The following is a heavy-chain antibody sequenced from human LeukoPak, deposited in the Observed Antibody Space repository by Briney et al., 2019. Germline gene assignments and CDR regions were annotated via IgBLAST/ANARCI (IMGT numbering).Heavy chain of an antibody. CDR2: IYYSGST. V-gene: IGHV4-31*03. D-gene: IGHD6-13*01. CDR1: GVSISSGGYY. CDR3: AGVSSTWSLGWFDP. J-gene: IGHJ5*02. Sequence: PSETLSLTCTVSGVSISSGGYYWSWIRQHPGKGLEWIGYIYYSGSTYYNPSLKSRVTISVDTSKNQFSLKLSSVTAADTAVYYCAGVSSTWSLGWFDPWGQGTLVTVSS.